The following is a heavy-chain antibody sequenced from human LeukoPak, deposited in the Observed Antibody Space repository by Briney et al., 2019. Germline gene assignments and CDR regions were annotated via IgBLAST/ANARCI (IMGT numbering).Heavy chain of an antibody. CDR2: IYYSGST. Sequence: SETLSLTCTVSGGSISSSSYYWGWIRQPPGKGLEWIGSIYYSGSTYYNPSLKSRVTISVDTSKNQFSLKLSSVTAADTAVYYCARDMGIVGATFWFDPWGQGTLVTVSS. CDR3: ARDMGIVGATFWFDP. V-gene: IGHV4-39*07. D-gene: IGHD1-26*01. CDR1: GGSISSSSYY. J-gene: IGHJ5*02.